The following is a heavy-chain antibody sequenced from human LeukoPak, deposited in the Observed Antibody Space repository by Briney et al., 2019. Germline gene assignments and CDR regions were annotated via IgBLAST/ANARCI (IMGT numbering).Heavy chain of an antibody. CDR1: GFTVSSNY. J-gene: IGHJ4*02. V-gene: IGHV3-53*01. CDR2: ISGSGGRT. CDR3: ARDIYDYVWGSYRFSDY. Sequence: PGGSLRLSCAASGFTVSSNYMSWVRQAPGKGLEWVSVISGSGGRTYYADSVKGRFTISRDNSKNTLYLQMNSLRAEDTAVYYCARDIYDYVWGSYRFSDYWGQGTLVTVSS. D-gene: IGHD3-16*02.